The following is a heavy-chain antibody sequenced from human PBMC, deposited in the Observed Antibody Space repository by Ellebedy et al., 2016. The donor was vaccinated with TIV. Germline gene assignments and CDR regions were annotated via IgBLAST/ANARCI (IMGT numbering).Heavy chain of an antibody. J-gene: IGHJ6*02. V-gene: IGHV2-5*01. CDR1: GFSLSTSGVG. D-gene: IGHD6-13*01. CDR3: AHRPVMSTGYSSSWYFGYYYYGMDV. CDR2: IYWNDDK. Sequence: SGPTLVXPTPTLTLTCTFSGFSLSTSGVGVGWIRQPPGKALEWLALIYWNDDKRYSPSLKSRLTITKDTSKNQVVLTMTNMDPVDTATYYCAHRPVMSTGYSSSWYFGYYYYGMDVWGQGTTVTVSS.